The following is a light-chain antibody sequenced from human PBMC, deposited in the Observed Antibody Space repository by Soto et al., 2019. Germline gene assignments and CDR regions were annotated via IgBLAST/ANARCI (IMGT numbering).Light chain of an antibody. V-gene: IGLV2-14*03. CDR2: AVT. Sequence: QSVLTQPASVSGSPGQSITISCTGTSSDIGGYDYVSWYQHHPGKAPKLMIFAVTKRPSGVSDRFSGSRSGNTAALTISGLQAEDEGDYYCSSYTSSSTVVFGGGTKVTVL. J-gene: IGLJ3*02. CDR1: SSDIGGYDY. CDR3: SSYTSSSTVV.